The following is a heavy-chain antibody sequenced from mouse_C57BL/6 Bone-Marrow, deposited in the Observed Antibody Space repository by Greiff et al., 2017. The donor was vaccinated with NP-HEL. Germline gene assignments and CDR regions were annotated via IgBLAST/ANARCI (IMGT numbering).Heavy chain of an antibody. CDR2: IHPNSGST. CDR1: GYTFTSYW. V-gene: IGHV1-64*01. D-gene: IGHD1-1*01. Sequence: QVQLQQSGAELVKPGASVKLSCKASGYTFTSYWMHWVKQRPGQGLEWIGMIHPNSGSTNYNEKFKSKATLTVDKSSSTAYMQLSSLTSEDSAVYYCARGGPMYYYGSTYAMDYWGQGTSVTVSS. CDR3: ARGGPMYYYGSTYAMDY. J-gene: IGHJ4*01.